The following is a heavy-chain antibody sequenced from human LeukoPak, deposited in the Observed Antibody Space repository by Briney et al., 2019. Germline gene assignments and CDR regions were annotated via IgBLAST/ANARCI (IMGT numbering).Heavy chain of an antibody. V-gene: IGHV3-30*04. Sequence: GGSLRLSCAASGFTFSSYAMHWVRQAPGKGLEWVAVISYDGSNKYYADSVKGRFTISRDNSKNTLYLQMNSLRAEDTAVYYCAREWLHCSGGSCFDYWGLGTLVTVSS. CDR3: AREWLHCSGGSCFDY. D-gene: IGHD2-15*01. CDR1: GFTFSSYA. CDR2: ISYDGSNK. J-gene: IGHJ4*02.